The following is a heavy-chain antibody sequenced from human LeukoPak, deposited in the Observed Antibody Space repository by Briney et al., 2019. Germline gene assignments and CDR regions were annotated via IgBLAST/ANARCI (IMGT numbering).Heavy chain of an antibody. CDR2: INSDGSST. J-gene: IGHJ4*02. CDR1: GFTFSSYW. D-gene: IGHD2-15*01. V-gene: IGHV3-74*01. CDR3: ASDSSRYLLGY. Sequence: GGSLRLSCAASGFTFSSYWMHWVRHAPGRGLVWVSRINSDGSSTSYADSVKGRFTISRDNAKNTLYLQMNSLRAEDTAVYYCASDSSRYLLGYWGQGTLVTVSS.